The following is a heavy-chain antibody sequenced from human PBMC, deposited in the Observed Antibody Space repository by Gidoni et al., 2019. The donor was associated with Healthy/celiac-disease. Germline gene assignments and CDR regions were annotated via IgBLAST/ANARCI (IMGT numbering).Heavy chain of an antibody. Sequence: EVQLVESGGGLVQPGGSLRLACAASGFTFSSYSMNWVRQAPGKGLEWVSYISSSSSTIYYADSVQGRFTISRDNAKISLYLHMNSVRDEDTAVYYCARGPGDIVVVPAAMRYFQHWGQGTLVTVSS. CDR3: ARGPGDIVVVPAAMRYFQH. V-gene: IGHV3-48*02. CDR2: ISSSSSTI. J-gene: IGHJ1*01. D-gene: IGHD2-2*01. CDR1: GFTFSSYS.